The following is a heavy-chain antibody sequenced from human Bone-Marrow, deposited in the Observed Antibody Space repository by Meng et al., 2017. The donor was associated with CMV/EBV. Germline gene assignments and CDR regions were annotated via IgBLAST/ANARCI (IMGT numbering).Heavy chain of an antibody. CDR2: IIPILGIA. V-gene: IGHV1-69*10. Sequence: SVKVSCKASGGTFSGYAISWVRQAPGQGLEWMGGIIPILGIANYAQKFQGRVTITADKSTSTAYMELSSLRSEDTAVYYCAREALTAIVVVPAAIAGYFDYWGQGTLVTVSS. D-gene: IGHD2-2*02. J-gene: IGHJ4*02. CDR1: GGTFSGYA. CDR3: AREALTAIVVVPAAIAGYFDY.